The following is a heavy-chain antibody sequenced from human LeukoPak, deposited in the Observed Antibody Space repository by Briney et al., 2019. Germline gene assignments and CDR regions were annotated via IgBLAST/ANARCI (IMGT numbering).Heavy chain of an antibody. CDR3: ARDCPEDIVVVPAAICYGMDV. CDR2: IYYSGST. V-gene: IGHV4-31*03. J-gene: IGHJ6*02. CDR1: GGSISSGGYY. Sequence: SQTLSLTCTVSGGSISSGGYYWSWIRQHPGKGLEWIGYIYYSGSTYYNPSLKSRVTISVDTSKNQFSLKLSSVTAADTAVYYCARDCPEDIVVVPAAICYGMDVWGQGTTVTVSS. D-gene: IGHD2-2*01.